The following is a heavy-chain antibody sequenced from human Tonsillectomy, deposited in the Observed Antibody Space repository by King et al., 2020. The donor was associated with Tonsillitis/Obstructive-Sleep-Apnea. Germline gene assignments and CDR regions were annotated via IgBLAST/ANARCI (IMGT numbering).Heavy chain of an antibody. Sequence: QLVQSGAEVKKPGASVKVSCKASGYTFTSYYMHWVRQAPGQGLEWMGIINPSGGSTSYTQKFQGRVTMTRDTSTSTVYMELSSLRSEDTAVYYCAREGGPTGTFDYWGQGTLVTVSS. V-gene: IGHV1-46*01. CDR3: AREGGPTGTFDY. CDR1: GYTFTSYY. J-gene: IGHJ4*02. D-gene: IGHD1-1*01. CDR2: INPSGGST.